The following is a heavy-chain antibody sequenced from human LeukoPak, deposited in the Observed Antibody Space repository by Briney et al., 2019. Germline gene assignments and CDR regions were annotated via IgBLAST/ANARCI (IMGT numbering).Heavy chain of an antibody. CDR3: ASPADAYYYDSSGYLPVGGG. CDR1: GGTFSSYA. D-gene: IGHD3-22*01. V-gene: IGHV1-69*13. CDR2: IIPIFGTA. J-gene: IGHJ4*02. Sequence: GASVKVSCKASGGTFSSYAISWVRQAPGQGLEWMGGIIPIFGTANYAQKFQGRATITADESTSTAYMELSSLRSEDTAVYYCASPADAYYYDSSGYLPVGGGWGQGTLVTVSS.